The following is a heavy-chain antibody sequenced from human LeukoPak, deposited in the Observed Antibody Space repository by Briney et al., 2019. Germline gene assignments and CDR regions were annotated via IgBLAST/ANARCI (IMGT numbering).Heavy chain of an antibody. D-gene: IGHD6-19*01. CDR2: INPNSGGT. Sequence: GASVKVSCKASGYTFTGYYMHWVRQAPGQGLEWMGWINPNSGGTNYAQKFQGRVTMTRDTSTSTVYMELSSLRSEDTAVYYCARSAVADPQAFDYWGQGTLVTVSS. J-gene: IGHJ4*02. V-gene: IGHV1-2*02. CDR3: ARSAVADPQAFDY. CDR1: GYTFTGYY.